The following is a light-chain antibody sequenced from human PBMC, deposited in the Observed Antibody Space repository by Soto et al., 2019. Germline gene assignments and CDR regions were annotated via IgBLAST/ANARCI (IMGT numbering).Light chain of an antibody. CDR2: EVS. Sequence: QSVLTQPASVCGSPGQSITISCTGTSSDVGGYNYVSWYQQHPGKAPKLMIYEVSNRPSGVSNRFSGSKSGNTASLAISGLQAEGEADYYCSSYTRSSTPGVFGNGTKVTVL. V-gene: IGLV2-14*01. J-gene: IGLJ1*01. CDR3: SSYTRSSTPGV. CDR1: SSDVGGYNY.